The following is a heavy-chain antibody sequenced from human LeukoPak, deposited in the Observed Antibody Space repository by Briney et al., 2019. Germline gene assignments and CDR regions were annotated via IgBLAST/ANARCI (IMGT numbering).Heavy chain of an antibody. D-gene: IGHD3-16*01. Sequence: GSLRLSCAASGFSFNSYAMSWVRQAPGKGLEWIGSIYSSGQSYYKVSLRSRVTMSVDTSKDLFSLKLTSVTAADTAVYYCARAPVSTAYLHYYSMDVWGKGTMVTVSS. J-gene: IGHJ6*03. CDR1: GFSFNSYA. V-gene: IGHV4-59*10. CDR2: IYSSGQS. CDR3: ARAPVSTAYLHYYSMDV.